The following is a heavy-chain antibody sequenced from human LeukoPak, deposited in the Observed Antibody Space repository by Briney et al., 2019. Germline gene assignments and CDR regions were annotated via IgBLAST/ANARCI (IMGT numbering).Heavy chain of an antibody. Sequence: SETLSLTCTVSGGSISSYYWSWIRQPPGKGLEWIGYIYYSGSTYYNPSLKSRVIISVDTSKNQFSLMLSSVTAAGSTAYYFARSYYNYVWGSYRYVSPHFDYWGQGKLVTVSS. CDR3: ARSYYNYVWGSYRYVSPHFDY. D-gene: IGHD3-16*02. V-gene: IGHV4-59*06. J-gene: IGHJ4*02. CDR1: GGSISSYY. CDR2: IYYSGST.